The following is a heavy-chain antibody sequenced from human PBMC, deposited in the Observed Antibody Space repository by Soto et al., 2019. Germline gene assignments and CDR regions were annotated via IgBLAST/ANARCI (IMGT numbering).Heavy chain of an antibody. CDR1: GGTFSSYA. CDR3: AGVIRFGALYPYYYYGMDV. Sequence: QVQLVQSGAEVKKPGSSVKVSCKASGGTFSSYAISWVRQAPGQGLEWMGGIIAIFGTANYAQKFQGRVTITADESTSQAYMERSSVGSEDTAVYYCAGVIRFGALYPYYYYGMDVWGQGTTVTVSS. J-gene: IGHJ6*02. CDR2: IIAIFGTA. D-gene: IGHD3-10*01. V-gene: IGHV1-69*01.